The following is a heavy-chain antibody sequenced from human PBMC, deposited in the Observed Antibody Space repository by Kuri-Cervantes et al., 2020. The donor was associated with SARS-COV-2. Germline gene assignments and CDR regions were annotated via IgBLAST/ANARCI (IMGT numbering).Heavy chain of an antibody. J-gene: IGHJ5*02. V-gene: IGHV1-69*13. Sequence: SVKVSCKASGGTFSSYSVNWVRQAPGQGLEWMGRIIPTFDTATYAQKFQGRVIFTADESSSTAYMEVNSLTSEDTAVYFCARSQGYCTANSCSWNWFDPWGQGTQVTVSA. CDR2: IIPTFDTA. D-gene: IGHD2-8*02. CDR3: ARSQGYCTANSCSWNWFDP. CDR1: GGTFSSYS.